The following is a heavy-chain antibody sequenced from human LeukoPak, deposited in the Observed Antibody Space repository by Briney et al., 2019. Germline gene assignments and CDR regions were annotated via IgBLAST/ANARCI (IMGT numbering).Heavy chain of an antibody. V-gene: IGHV1-69*13. D-gene: IGHD3-22*01. CDR3: ARGPLLDYDSSGYFYY. CDR2: IIPIFGTA. CDR1: GGTFSSYA. Sequence: ASVTVSCKASGGTFSSYAISWVRQAPGQGLEWMGGIIPIFGTANYAQKFQGRVTITADESTSTAYMELSSLRSEDTAVYYCARGPLLDYDSSGYFYYWGQGTLVTVSS. J-gene: IGHJ4*02.